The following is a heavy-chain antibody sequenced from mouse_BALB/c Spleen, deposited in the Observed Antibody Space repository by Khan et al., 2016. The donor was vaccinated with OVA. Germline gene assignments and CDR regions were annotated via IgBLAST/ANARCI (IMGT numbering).Heavy chain of an antibody. CDR1: GYTFTDYG. CDR2: INPNTGEP. V-gene: IGHV9-3*02. Sequence: QIQLVQSGPELKKPGETVKISCKASGYTFTDYGMNWVKQAPGKGLKWMGWINPNTGEPTYVEEFKGRFAFSLATSARTAYLQINNLKNEDTATYFCARDDYYVSAYRNLDHYALDYWGLGTSVTVSS. J-gene: IGHJ4*01. CDR3: ARDDYYVSAYRNLDHYALDY. D-gene: IGHD1-1*01.